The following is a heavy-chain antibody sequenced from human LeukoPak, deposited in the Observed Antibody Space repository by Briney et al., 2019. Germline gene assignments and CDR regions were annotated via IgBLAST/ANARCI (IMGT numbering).Heavy chain of an antibody. CDR1: GGSISSYY. CDR2: IYYSGST. V-gene: IGHV4-59*08. Sequence: SETLSLTCTVSGGSISSYYWSWIRRPPGKGLEWIGYIYYSGSTNYNPSLKSRVTISVDTSKNQFSLKLSSVTAADTAVYYCARGAPRGERLGWFDPWGQGTLVTVSS. CDR3: ARGAPRGERLGWFDP. J-gene: IGHJ5*02. D-gene: IGHD1-26*01.